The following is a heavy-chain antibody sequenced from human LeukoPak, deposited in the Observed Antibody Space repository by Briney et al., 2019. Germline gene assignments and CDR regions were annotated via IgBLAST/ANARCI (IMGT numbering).Heavy chain of an antibody. CDR2: IYHSGST. CDR3: ARHEWGITNAFDI. J-gene: IGHJ3*02. D-gene: IGHD1-14*01. CDR1: GYSISSGYY. V-gene: IGHV4-38-2*02. Sequence: SETLSLTCTVSGYSISSGYYWGWIRQPQGKGLEWIGSIYHSGSTYYNPSLKSRVTISVDTSKKQFSLKLRSVTAADTAVYYCARHEWGITNAFDIWGQGTMVTVSS.